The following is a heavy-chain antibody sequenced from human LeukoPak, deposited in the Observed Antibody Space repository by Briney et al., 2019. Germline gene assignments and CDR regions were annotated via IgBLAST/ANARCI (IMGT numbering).Heavy chain of an antibody. Sequence: SETLSLTCTVSGGSISSYYWSWIRQPPGKGLEWIGYIYYSGSTNYNPSLKSRVTISVGTSKNQFSLKLSSVTAADTAVYYCARVSGFWSGYPNWFDPWGQGTLVTVSS. J-gene: IGHJ5*02. V-gene: IGHV4-59*01. CDR1: GGSISSYY. D-gene: IGHD3-3*01. CDR2: IYYSGST. CDR3: ARVSGFWSGYPNWFDP.